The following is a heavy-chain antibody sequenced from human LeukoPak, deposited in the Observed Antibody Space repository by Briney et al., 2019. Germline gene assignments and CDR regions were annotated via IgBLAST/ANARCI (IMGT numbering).Heavy chain of an antibody. J-gene: IGHJ4*02. CDR3: ARGSRPAASLDY. V-gene: IGHV1-69*02. CDR2: IIPILGIA. CDR1: GGTFSSYT. D-gene: IGHD6-13*01. Sequence: SVKVSCKASGGTFSSYTISWVRQAPGQGLEWMGRIIPILGIANYAQKFQGRVTITADKSTSTAYMELSSLRSEDTAVYYCARGSRPAASLDYWGQGTLVTVSS.